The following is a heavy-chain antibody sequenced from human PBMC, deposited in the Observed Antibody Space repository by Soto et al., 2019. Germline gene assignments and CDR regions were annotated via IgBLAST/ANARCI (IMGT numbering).Heavy chain of an antibody. D-gene: IGHD2-2*02. J-gene: IGHJ6*02. CDR3: ARGHCSSTSCYKGGLSYYYGMDV. CDR2: IIPVFGSA. V-gene: IGHV1-69*13. CDR1: GDTFSSYS. Sequence: SVKVSCTASGDTFSSYSITWVRQAPGQGLEWMGGIIPVFGSANYAQKFQGRVTITADESTRTAYMELSSLRSEDTAVYYCARGHCSSTSCYKGGLSYYYGMDVWGQGNKVTVSS.